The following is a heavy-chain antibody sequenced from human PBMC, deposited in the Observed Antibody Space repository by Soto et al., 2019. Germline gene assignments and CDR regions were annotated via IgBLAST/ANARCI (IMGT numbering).Heavy chain of an antibody. CDR3: ARGSSSWTGGGYYYYMDV. V-gene: IGHV1-69*02. CDR2: IIPTLGIA. J-gene: IGHJ6*03. Sequence: ASVKVSCKASGGTFSSYTISWVRQAPGQGLEWMGRIIPTLGIANYAQKFQGRVTITADKSTSTAYMELSSLRSEDTAVFYCARGSSSWTGGGYYYYMDVWGKRTTVTVSS. CDR1: GGTFSSYT. D-gene: IGHD6-13*01.